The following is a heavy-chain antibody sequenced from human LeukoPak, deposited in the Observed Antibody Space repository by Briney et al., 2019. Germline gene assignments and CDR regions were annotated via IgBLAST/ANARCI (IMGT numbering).Heavy chain of an antibody. V-gene: IGHV4-39*07. CDR3: ARGGSSGWFY. Sequence: SETLSLTCTVSGGSISSSSYYWGWLRQPPGKGLEWIGTIYYSGSTYYNPSLKSRVTISVDTSKNQFSLKLSSVTAADTAVYYCARGGSSGWFYWGQGTLVTVSS. CDR2: IYYSGST. CDR1: GGSISSSSYY. D-gene: IGHD6-19*01. J-gene: IGHJ4*02.